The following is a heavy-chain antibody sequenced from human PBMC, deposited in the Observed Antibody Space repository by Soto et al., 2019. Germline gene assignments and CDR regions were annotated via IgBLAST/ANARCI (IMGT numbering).Heavy chain of an antibody. J-gene: IGHJ6*02. CDR3: AKDDGSTWSMFYSYYGVDV. V-gene: IGHV3-30*18. CDR2: ISYDGSSK. CDR1: GFTFSNYG. D-gene: IGHD6-13*01. Sequence: GGSLRLSCAASGFTFSNYGIHWVRQAPGKGLEWVAVISYDGSSKDYADSVKGRFTISRDNSKNTLYLQMNSLRIEDTAVYYWAKDDGSTWSMFYSYYGVDVWGQGTTVTVSS.